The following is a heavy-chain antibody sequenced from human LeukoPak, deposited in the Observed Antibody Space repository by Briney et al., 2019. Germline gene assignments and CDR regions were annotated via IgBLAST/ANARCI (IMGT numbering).Heavy chain of an antibody. J-gene: IGHJ6*03. V-gene: IGHV3-30*02. CDR3: ARDGEYYDFWSGYSSYYYYMDV. CDR1: GFTFSSYG. CDR2: IRYDGSNK. Sequence: GGSLRLSCAASGFTFSSYGMHWVRQAPGKGLEWVAFIRYDGSNKYYADSVKGRFTISRDNAKNSLYLQMNSLRAEDTAVYYCARDGEYYDFWSGYSSYYYYMDVWGKGTTVTVSS. D-gene: IGHD3-3*01.